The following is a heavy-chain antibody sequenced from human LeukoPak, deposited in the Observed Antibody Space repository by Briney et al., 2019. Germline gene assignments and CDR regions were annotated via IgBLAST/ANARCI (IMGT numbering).Heavy chain of an antibody. CDR3: ASVAGTDHDAFDI. Sequence: PGRSLRLSCAASGFTFSSYGMHWVRQAPGKGLEWVAVISYDGSNKYYADSVKGRFTISRDNSKNTLYLQMNSLRAEDTAVYYCASVAGTDHDAFDIWGQGTMVTVSS. CDR1: GFTFSSYG. CDR2: ISYDGSNK. D-gene: IGHD6-19*01. V-gene: IGHV3-30*03. J-gene: IGHJ3*02.